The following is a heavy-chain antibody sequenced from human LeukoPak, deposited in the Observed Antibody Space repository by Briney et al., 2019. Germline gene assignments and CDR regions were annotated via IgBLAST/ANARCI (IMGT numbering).Heavy chain of an antibody. Sequence: GGSLRLSCAASGFTFSSYWMTWVRQAPGKGLEWVACMKEDGSEKYYVDSVKGRFTISRDNAKNSLYLQMNSLRAEDTAMYYCARGRHSSSWSPIDYWGQGTLVTVSS. CDR3: ARGRHSSSWSPIDY. D-gene: IGHD6-13*01. CDR2: MKEDGSEK. V-gene: IGHV3-7*01. CDR1: GFTFSSYW. J-gene: IGHJ4*02.